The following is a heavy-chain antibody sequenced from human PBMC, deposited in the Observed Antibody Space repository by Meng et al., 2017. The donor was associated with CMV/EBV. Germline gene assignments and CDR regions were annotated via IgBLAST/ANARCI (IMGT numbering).Heavy chain of an antibody. V-gene: IGHV3-21*01. J-gene: IGHJ6*02. D-gene: IGHD6-13*01. CDR1: GFTFSSYS. Sequence: GESLKISCAASGFTFSSYSMNWVRQAPGKGLEWVSSISSSSSYIYYADSVKGRFTISRDNAKNALYLQMNSLRAEDTAVYYCAGVRGSSWYDEVDYYYYYGMDVWGQGTTVTVSS. CDR2: ISSSSSYI. CDR3: AGVRGSSWYDEVDYYYYYGMDV.